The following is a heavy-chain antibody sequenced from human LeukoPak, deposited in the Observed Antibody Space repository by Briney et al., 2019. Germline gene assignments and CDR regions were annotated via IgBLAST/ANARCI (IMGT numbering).Heavy chain of an antibody. CDR3: ARDRGRRDGYTLFDY. CDR2: IHPSGIT. CDR1: GGSLSDYY. V-gene: IGHV4-34*01. J-gene: IGHJ4*02. D-gene: IGHD5-24*01. Sequence: SETLSLTCAFYGGSLSDYYWSWIRQPPGKGLEWIGEIHPSGITNYNPSLKSRISIAADTSKNQFFLKLSSVTAADTAMYYCARDRGRRDGYTLFDYWGQGTLVTVSS.